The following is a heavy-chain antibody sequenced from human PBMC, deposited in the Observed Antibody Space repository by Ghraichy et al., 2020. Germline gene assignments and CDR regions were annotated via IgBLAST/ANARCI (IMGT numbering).Heavy chain of an antibody. CDR3: ARAGIYYYYGMDV. V-gene: IGHV3-7*01. CDR1: GFTFSSYW. Sequence: GGSLRLSCAASGFTFSSYWMSWVRQAPGKGLEWVANIKQDGSEKYYVDSVKGRFTISRDNAKNSLYLQMNSLRAEDTAVYYCARAGIYYYYGMDVWGQGTTVTVSS. J-gene: IGHJ6*02. CDR2: IKQDGSEK. D-gene: IGHD3-10*01.